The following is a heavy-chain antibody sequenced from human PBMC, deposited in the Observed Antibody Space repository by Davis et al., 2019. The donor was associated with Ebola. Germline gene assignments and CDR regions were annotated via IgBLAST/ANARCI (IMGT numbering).Heavy chain of an antibody. V-gene: IGHV3-74*01. CDR2: ISGDGSIT. J-gene: IGHJ4*02. CDR1: GFTFSNSA. CDR3: ARGERTVTTPLAY. D-gene: IGHD4-11*01. Sequence: PGGSLRLSCAASGFTFSNSAINWVRQAPGKGLVWVSRISGDGSITTYADSVKGRFTISRDNTKNTLYLQMYSLRAEDTAVYYCARGERTVTTPLAYWGQGALVTVSS.